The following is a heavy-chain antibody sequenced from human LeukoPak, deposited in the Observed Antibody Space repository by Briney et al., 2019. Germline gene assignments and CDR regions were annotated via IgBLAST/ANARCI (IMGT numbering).Heavy chain of an antibody. D-gene: IGHD3-10*01. CDR3: AKYLTANPGYGSGGLGMDV. CDR1: GFTVSSNY. V-gene: IGHV3-23*01. CDR2: ISGSGGNT. Sequence: GGSLRLSCAASGFTVSSNYMSWVRQAPGKGLEWVSAISGSGGNTYYADSVKGRFTISRDNSKNTLYLQMNSLRAEDTAVYYCAKYLTANPGYGSGGLGMDVWGQGTTVTVSS. J-gene: IGHJ6*02.